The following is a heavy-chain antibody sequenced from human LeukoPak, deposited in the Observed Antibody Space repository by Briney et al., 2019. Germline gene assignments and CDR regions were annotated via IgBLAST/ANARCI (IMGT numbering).Heavy chain of an antibody. D-gene: IGHD6-19*01. CDR3: AKDLQQWLVSPYYYYMDV. V-gene: IGHV3-30*02. J-gene: IGHJ6*03. Sequence: PGGFLRLSCAASGFTFTRYGMHWVRQAPGKGLEWVAFIRYDGSNIHYADSVKGRFTVSRDNSNLYLQMNSLGAEDMAVYYCAKDLQQWLVSPYYYYMDVWGNGTTVTVSS. CDR2: IRYDGSNI. CDR1: GFTFTRYG.